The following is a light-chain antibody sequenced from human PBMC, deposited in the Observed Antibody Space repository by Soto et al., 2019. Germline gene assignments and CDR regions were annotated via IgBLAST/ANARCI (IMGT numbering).Light chain of an antibody. CDR3: QTWGTGIHV. V-gene: IGLV4-69*01. Sequence: QLVLTQSPSASASLGXXXXLTCTLSSGHNSYAIACHQQQPEKGPRYLMKLNSDGSHSKGDGSPDRFSGSSSGAERYLTISSLQSEDEADYYCQTWGTGIHVFGGGTKLTVL. CDR2: LNSDGSH. J-gene: IGLJ2*01. CDR1: SGHNSYA.